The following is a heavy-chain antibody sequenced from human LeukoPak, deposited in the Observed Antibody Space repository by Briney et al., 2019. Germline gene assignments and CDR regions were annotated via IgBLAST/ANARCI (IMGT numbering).Heavy chain of an antibody. J-gene: IGHJ4*02. CDR1: GFTFSSYG. D-gene: IGHD5-24*01. CDR3: ARDIGGMATEYYFDY. Sequence: PGGSLRLSCAASGFTFSSYGMHWVRQAPGKGLEWVAVIWYDGSNKYYADSVKGRFTISRDNAKNSLFLQVSSLRVDDTAVYYCARDIGGMATEYYFDYWGQGTLVTVSS. V-gene: IGHV3-33*01. CDR2: IWYDGSNK.